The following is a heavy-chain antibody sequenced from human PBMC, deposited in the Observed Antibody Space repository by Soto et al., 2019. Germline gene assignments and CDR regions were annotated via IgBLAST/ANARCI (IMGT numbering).Heavy chain of an antibody. Sequence: GPGPVGSSETLSLTCTVSGGSISSDANFWSWIRRLPGRGLEWIGYISYTGRTYYTPSLNSRLTISLDTSKNLFSLRLSAVTAADTAVYFCARGSFSSSSSWFDPWGQGTLVTVSS. CDR3: ARGSFSSSSSWFDP. J-gene: IGHJ5*02. D-gene: IGHD6-6*01. CDR2: ISYTGRT. CDR1: GGSISSDANF. V-gene: IGHV4-31*03.